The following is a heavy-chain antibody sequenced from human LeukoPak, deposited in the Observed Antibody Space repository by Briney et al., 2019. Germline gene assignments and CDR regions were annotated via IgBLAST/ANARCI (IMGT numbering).Heavy chain of an antibody. V-gene: IGHV1-69*13. CDR3: AKVRLYCSGGSSCYYHPFDY. CDR1: GGTFSSYA. Sequence: ASVKVSCKASGGTFSSYAISWVRQAPGQGLEWMGGIIPIFGTANYAQKFQGRVTITADESTSTAYMELSSLRSEDTAVYYCAKVRLYCSGGSSCYYHPFDYWGQGTLVTVSS. D-gene: IGHD2-15*01. J-gene: IGHJ4*02. CDR2: IIPIFGTA.